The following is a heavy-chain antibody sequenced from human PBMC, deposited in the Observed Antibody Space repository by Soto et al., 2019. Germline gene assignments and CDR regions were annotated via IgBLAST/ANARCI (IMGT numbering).Heavy chain of an antibody. D-gene: IGHD5-12*01. J-gene: IGHJ4*02. CDR1: GFTISDHF. CDR2: TKNIGNNYAT. Sequence: ESGGGLVQPGGSLRLSCAASGFTISDHFIDWVRQAPGKGLEWVGRTKNIGNNYATEYAASVKGRFTISRDDSRNSVYLYMNRLKSEDTAVYFCARGGNEYRYRGQGTLVTVSS. CDR3: ARGGNEYRY. V-gene: IGHV3-72*01.